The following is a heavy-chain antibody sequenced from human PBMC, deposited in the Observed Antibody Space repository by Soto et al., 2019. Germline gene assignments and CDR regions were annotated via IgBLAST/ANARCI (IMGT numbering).Heavy chain of an antibody. CDR3: AKYYYGSGSRFIPQYYMDV. D-gene: IGHD3-10*01. V-gene: IGHV3-23*01. Sequence: PGGSLRLSCAASGFTFSSYAMSWVRQAPGKGLEWVSAISGSGGSTYYADSVKGRFTISRDNSKNTLYLQMNSLRAEDTAVYYCAKYYYGSGSRFIPQYYMDVWGKGTTVTVSS. CDR1: GFTFSSYA. J-gene: IGHJ6*03. CDR2: ISGSGGST.